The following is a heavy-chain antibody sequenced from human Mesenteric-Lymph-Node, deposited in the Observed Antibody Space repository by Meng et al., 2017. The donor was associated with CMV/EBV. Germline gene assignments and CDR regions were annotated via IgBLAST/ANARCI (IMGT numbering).Heavy chain of an antibody. J-gene: IGHJ4*02. CDR1: GGNVNNYP. CDR3: ARIAARVFDY. Sequence: ASVKVSCKASGGNVNNYPITWVRQAPGQGLEWMGWISAYNGNTNYAQKLQGRVTMTTDTSTSTAYMELRSLRSDDTAVYYCARIAARVFDYWGQGTLVTSPQ. D-gene: IGHD6-6*01. V-gene: IGHV1-18*01. CDR2: ISAYNGNT.